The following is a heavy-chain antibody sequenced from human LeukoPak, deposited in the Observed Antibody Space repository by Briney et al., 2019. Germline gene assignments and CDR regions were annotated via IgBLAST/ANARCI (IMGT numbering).Heavy chain of an antibody. J-gene: IGHJ5*02. D-gene: IGHD3-22*01. V-gene: IGHV1-18*01. Sequence: ASVKVSCKASGYTFTSYGISWVRQAPGQGLEWMGWISAYNGNTNYAQKFQGRVTMTRDTSTSTVYMELSSLRSEDTAVYYCARGSGSGFLGDPWGQGTLVTVSS. CDR2: ISAYNGNT. CDR3: ARGSGSGFLGDP. CDR1: GYTFTSYG.